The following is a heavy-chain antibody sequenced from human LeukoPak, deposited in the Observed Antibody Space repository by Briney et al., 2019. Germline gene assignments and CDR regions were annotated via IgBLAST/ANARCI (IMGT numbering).Heavy chain of an antibody. CDR1: GGSISNSNW. Sequence: SGTLSLTCAVSGGSISNSNWWSWVRQPPGKGLELIRELYHSGSTNYNPSLKSRVTISVDKSKNQFSLKLSFVTAADTAMYYCARVWGMVRGVNDAFDIWGQGTMVTVSS. CDR3: ARVWGMVRGVNDAFDI. D-gene: IGHD3-10*01. CDR2: LYHSGST. J-gene: IGHJ3*02. V-gene: IGHV4-4*02.